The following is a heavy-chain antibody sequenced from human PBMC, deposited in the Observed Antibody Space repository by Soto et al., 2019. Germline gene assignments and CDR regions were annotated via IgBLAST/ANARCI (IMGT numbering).Heavy chain of an antibody. CDR3: PKILSAIPSGY. Sequence: EVQLLESGGSLVQPGESLRLSCAASGFTFSTFAMTWVRQAPGKGLEWVSAISANGGVTFYADSVKGRFTISRDNSKNTLYLQMNSRRVKDTTVYYWPKILSAIPSGYWGQGTLVTVSS. V-gene: IGHV3-23*01. D-gene: IGHD1-1*01. CDR1: GFTFSTFA. J-gene: IGHJ4*02. CDR2: ISANGGVT.